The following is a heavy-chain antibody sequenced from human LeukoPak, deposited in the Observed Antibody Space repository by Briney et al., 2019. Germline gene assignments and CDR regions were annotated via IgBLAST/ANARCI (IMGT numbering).Heavy chain of an antibody. V-gene: IGHV4-59*01. Sequence: AETLSLTCTVSGGSISSYYWSWIRQPPGKGLEWIGYIYYSGSTNYNPSLKSRVTISVDTSKNQFSLKLSSVTAADTAVYYCARDKGDGYNCWGQGTLVTVSS. CDR3: ARDKGDGYNC. CDR1: GGSISSYY. D-gene: IGHD5-12*01. J-gene: IGHJ4*02. CDR2: IYYSGST.